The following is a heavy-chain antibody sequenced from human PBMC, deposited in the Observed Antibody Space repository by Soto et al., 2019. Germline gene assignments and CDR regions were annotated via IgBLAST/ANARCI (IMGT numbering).Heavy chain of an antibody. Sequence: QVQLVQSGAEVKKPGASVKVSCRASGYSFTSYGITWVRQTPGQGLEWMGWISVHNGYINYPQKLQDRITMTTDTSTSTAYMELTSLRSDDTAVYYCARGRGVSSWYETPHYSDSWGQGTLVTVSS. D-gene: IGHD6-13*01. CDR1: GYSFTSYG. J-gene: IGHJ4*02. V-gene: IGHV1-18*01. CDR2: ISVHNGYI. CDR3: ARGRGVSSWYETPHYSDS.